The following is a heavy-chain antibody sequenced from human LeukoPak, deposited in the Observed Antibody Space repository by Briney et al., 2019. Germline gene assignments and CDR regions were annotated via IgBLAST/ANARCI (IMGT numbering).Heavy chain of an antibody. CDR1: GFTFSSYG. D-gene: IGHD4-11*01. CDR3: AKDNYDVDY. CDR2: ISYDGSNK. V-gene: IGHV3-30*18. J-gene: IGHJ4*02. Sequence: GRSLRLSCAASGFTFSSYGMHWVRQAPGKGLEWVAVISYDGSNKYYADSVKGRFTISRDNSKNTLYLQMNSLRAEDTAVYYCAKDNYDVDYWGQGTLVTVSS.